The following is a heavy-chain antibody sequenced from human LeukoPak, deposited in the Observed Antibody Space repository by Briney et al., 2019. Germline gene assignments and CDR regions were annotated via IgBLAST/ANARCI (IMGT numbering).Heavy chain of an antibody. CDR1: GYSISSGYY. D-gene: IGHD1-26*01. CDR2: IYHSGST. CDR3: ARDIDQYSGSDY. Sequence: SETLSLTCTVSGYSISSGYYWGWIRQPPGKGLEWIGSIYHSGSTYYNPSLKSRVTISVDTSKNQFSLKLSSVTAADTAVYYCARDIDQYSGSDYWGQGTLVTVSS. J-gene: IGHJ4*02. V-gene: IGHV4-38-2*02.